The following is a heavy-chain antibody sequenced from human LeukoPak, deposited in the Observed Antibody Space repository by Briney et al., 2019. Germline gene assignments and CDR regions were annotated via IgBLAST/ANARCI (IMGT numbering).Heavy chain of an antibody. CDR3: ARAPTGDYFDY. J-gene: IGHJ4*02. CDR2: IYHSGST. V-gene: IGHV4-30-2*01. D-gene: IGHD7-27*01. CDR1: GGSISSGGYY. Sequence: PSETLSLTCTVSGGSISSGGYYWSWIRQPPGKGLEGIGYIYHSGSTYYNPSLKSRVTISVDRSKNQFSLKLSSVTAADTAVYYCARAPTGDYFDYWGQGTLVTVSS.